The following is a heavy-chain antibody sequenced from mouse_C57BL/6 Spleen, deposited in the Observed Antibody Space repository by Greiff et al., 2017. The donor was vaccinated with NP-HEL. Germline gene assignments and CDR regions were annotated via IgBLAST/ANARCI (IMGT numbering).Heavy chain of an antibody. D-gene: IGHD3-3*01. CDR2: IRNKANGYTT. J-gene: IGHJ4*01. V-gene: IGHV7-3*01. CDR3: ARSLRGAMDY. CDR1: GFTFTDYY. Sequence: EVQLVESGGGLVQPGGPLSLSCAASGFTFTDYYMSWVRQPPGKALEWLGFIRNKANGYTTEYSASVKGRFTISRDNSQSILYLQMNALRAEDSATYYCARSLRGAMDYWGQGTSVTVSS.